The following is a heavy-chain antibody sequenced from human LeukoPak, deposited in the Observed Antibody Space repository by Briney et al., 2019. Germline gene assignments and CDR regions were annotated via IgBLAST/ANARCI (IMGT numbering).Heavy chain of an antibody. CDR3: AKISGNCSGGSCYY. CDR2: IYSGGAT. CDR1: GFNVSSNY. D-gene: IGHD2-15*01. J-gene: IGHJ4*02. Sequence: GGSLRLSCAASGFNVSSNYMSWVRQAPGKGLEWVSVIYSGGATYYADSVKGRSTISRDISKNTLYLQMNSLRAEDTAVYYCAKISGNCSGGSCYYWGQGTLVTVSS. V-gene: IGHV3-53*01.